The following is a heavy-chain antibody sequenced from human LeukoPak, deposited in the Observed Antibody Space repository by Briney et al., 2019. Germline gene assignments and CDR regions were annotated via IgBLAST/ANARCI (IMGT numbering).Heavy chain of an antibody. V-gene: IGHV4-59*11. CDR1: GDSISSHY. CDR3: VRIAYGDNDARCPYYSMNV. Sequence: SETLSLTCTVSGDSISSHYCSWIRQPPAKGLEWIGYIYYRGSTNYNPSLTVRVTISVDTSTKHFYLKLSSVTAAVRPLYSCVRIAYGDNDARCPYYSMNVWAKETTV. CDR2: IYYRGST. J-gene: IGHJ6*03. D-gene: IGHD4-17*01.